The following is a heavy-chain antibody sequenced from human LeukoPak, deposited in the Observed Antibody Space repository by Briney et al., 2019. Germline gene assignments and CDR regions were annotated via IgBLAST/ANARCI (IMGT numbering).Heavy chain of an antibody. CDR2: ISHVGST. CDR1: GDSISNGNW. V-gene: IGHV4-4*02. CDR3: TRSSGWWSLDY. D-gene: IGHD6-13*01. Sequence: SETLSLTCTVSGDSISNGNWWNWVRLPPGKGLDWIGEISHVGSTKYSPSLKDRVTISKDNSKNQFSLKLNSVTAADTATYYCTRSSGWWSLDYWGQGALVTVSS. J-gene: IGHJ4*02.